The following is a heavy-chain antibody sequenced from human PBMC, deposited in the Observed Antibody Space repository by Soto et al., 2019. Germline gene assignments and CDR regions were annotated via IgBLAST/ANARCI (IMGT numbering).Heavy chain of an antibody. D-gene: IGHD3-3*01. CDR2: IRSKANSYAR. J-gene: IGHJ4*02. V-gene: IGHV3-73*01. CDR3: TRHGPPSYYDFWSGYHSGVH. Sequence: EVQLVESGGGLVQPGGSLKLSCAASGVTFSGSAMHWVRQASGKGLEWVGRIRSKANSYARAYAASVKGRFTISRDDSMNTAYLQMNSLKTEDTAVYYCTRHGPPSYYDFWSGYHSGVHWGQGTLVTVSS. CDR1: GVTFSGSA.